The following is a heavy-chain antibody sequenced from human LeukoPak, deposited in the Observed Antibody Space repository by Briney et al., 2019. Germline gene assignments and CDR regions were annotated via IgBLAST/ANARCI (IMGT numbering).Heavy chain of an antibody. V-gene: IGHV3-30*18. D-gene: IGHD4-17*01. J-gene: IGHJ4*02. Sequence: GGSLRLSCAASGFSFISYGMHWVRQAPGKGLEWVGVISDDGRRKDYADSVRGRFTISRDNSKDTLYLQMNSLRAEDTAVYYCAKRPSDYGDYVSYFDYWGQGTLVTVSS. CDR1: GFSFISYG. CDR2: ISDDGRRK. CDR3: AKRPSDYGDYVSYFDY.